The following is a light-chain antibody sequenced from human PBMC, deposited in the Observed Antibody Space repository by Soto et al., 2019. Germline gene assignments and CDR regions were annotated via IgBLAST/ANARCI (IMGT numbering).Light chain of an antibody. J-gene: IGLJ3*02. V-gene: IGLV1-47*01. CDR2: RNN. CDR3: AAWDASLSGVA. CDR1: FSNIGSNF. Sequence: QSVLTQPPSAYGTPGQTVTISCSGRFSNIGSNFIYWYQQLPGTAPKLLIYRNNERPSGVPDRFSASKSGTSASLAISGLRSEDEADYHCAAWDASLSGVAFGGGTKLTVL.